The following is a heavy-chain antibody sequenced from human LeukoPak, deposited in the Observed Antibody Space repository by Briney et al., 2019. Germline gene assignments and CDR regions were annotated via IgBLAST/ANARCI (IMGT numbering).Heavy chain of an antibody. D-gene: IGHD3-22*01. CDR1: GYGFTSYW. Sequence: GESLKISCKGSGYGFTSYWIGWVRQMPGKGLEWMGFIYPGDSDTRYSPSFQGQVTISADKSISTAYMQWSSLKASDTAIYYCARQGRYYYDSSGPFDYWGQGTLVTVSS. J-gene: IGHJ4*02. CDR2: IYPGDSDT. CDR3: ARQGRYYYDSSGPFDY. V-gene: IGHV5-51*01.